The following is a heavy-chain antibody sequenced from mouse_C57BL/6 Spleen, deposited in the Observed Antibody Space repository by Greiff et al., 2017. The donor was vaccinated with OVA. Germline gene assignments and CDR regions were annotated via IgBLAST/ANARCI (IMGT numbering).Heavy chain of an antibody. D-gene: IGHD1-1*01. Sequence: EVQLQQSGPELVKPGASVKISCKASGYSFTGYYMNWVKQSPEKSLEWIGEINPSTGGTTYNQKFKAKATLTVDKSSSTAYMQLKSLTSEDSAVYYCARYLHYYGSSYNWFAYWGQGTLVTVSA. CDR1: GYSFTGYY. CDR3: ARYLHYYGSSYNWFAY. V-gene: IGHV1-42*01. CDR2: INPSTGGT. J-gene: IGHJ3*01.